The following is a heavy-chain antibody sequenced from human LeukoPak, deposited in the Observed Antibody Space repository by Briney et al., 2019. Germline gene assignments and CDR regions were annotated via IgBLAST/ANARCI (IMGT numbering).Heavy chain of an antibody. CDR3: ARAKADYDEYQYYYYMDV. V-gene: IGHV3-74*01. D-gene: IGHD3-3*01. CDR1: GFTFSIYW. J-gene: IGHJ6*03. Sequence: GGSLRLSYAASGFTFSIYWMHWVRQAPGKGLVWVSRINIDGSTTAYEDSVKGRFTVSRDNAKNTLYLQLNSLTAEDTAMYYCARAKADYDEYQYYYYMDVWGKGTTVTVSS. CDR2: INIDGSTT.